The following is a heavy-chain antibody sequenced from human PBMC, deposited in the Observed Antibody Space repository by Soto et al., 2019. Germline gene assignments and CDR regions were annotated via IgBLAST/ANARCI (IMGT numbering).Heavy chain of an antibody. Sequence: APVKVSCKASGYTFTGYYMHWVRQAPGQGLEWMGWINPNSGGTNYAQKFQGWVTMTRDTSIRTAYMELSRLRSDDTAVYYCARDLGGSYFWFNPWGQGTLVTVSS. CDR3: ARDLGGSYFWFNP. J-gene: IGHJ5*02. CDR2: INPNSGGT. CDR1: GYTFTGYY. D-gene: IGHD1-26*01. V-gene: IGHV1-2*04.